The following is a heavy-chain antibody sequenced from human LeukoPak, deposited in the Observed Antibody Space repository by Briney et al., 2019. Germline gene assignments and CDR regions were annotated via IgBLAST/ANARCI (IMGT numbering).Heavy chain of an antibody. V-gene: IGHV4-34*01. J-gene: IGHJ5*02. CDR2: INHSGST. Sequence: PSETLSLTCAVYGGSFSGYYWSWIRQPPGKGLEWIGEINHSGSTNYNPSLKSRVTISVDTSKNQFSLKLSSVTAADTAVYYCARAATKGVVLNWFDPWGQGTLVTVSS. D-gene: IGHD2-15*01. CDR1: GGSFSGYY. CDR3: ARAATKGVVLNWFDP.